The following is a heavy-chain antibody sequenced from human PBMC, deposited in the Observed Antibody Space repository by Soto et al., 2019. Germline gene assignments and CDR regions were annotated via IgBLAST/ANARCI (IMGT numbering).Heavy chain of an antibody. D-gene: IGHD2-2*01. Sequence: QVQLVESGGGVVQPGRSLRLSCAASGFTFSSYGMHWVRQAPGKGLEWVAVIWYDGSNKYYADSVKGRFTISRDNSKNKLYLKMNSLRAEDTAVYYCARGWTCSSTSCYDFTQGMDVWGQGTTVTVSS. CDR3: ARGWTCSSTSCYDFTQGMDV. V-gene: IGHV3-33*01. CDR1: GFTFSSYG. J-gene: IGHJ6*02. CDR2: IWYDGSNK.